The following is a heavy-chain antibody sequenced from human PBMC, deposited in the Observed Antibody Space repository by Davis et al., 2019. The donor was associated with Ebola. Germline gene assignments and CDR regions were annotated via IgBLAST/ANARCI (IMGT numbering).Heavy chain of an antibody. V-gene: IGHV3-74*03. Sequence: GESLKIPCAASGFTFSSYWMHWVRQAPGKGLVWVSCINRDGSTTTYADSVKGRFTISRDNAKNTLYLQMNNLGVGDTAVYYYATLPSYYWGQGTLVTVSS. J-gene: IGHJ4*02. D-gene: IGHD1-26*01. CDR1: GFTFSSYW. CDR2: INRDGSTT. CDR3: ATLPSYY.